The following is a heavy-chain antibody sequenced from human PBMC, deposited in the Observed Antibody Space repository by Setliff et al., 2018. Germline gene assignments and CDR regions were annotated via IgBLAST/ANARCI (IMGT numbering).Heavy chain of an antibody. CDR3: VRSSAPQVVLAADFDF. D-gene: IGHD6-19*01. Sequence: ASVKVSCKTSGFRFTNFGFSWVRQAPGQGLEWLGSISPYSGNTNYPQWLQGRVTMTTDTSATTVYMELKSLRFDDTAVYYCVRSSAPQVVLAADFDFWGQGTPVTSPQ. J-gene: IGHJ4*02. CDR2: ISPYSGNT. CDR1: GFRFTNFG. V-gene: IGHV1-18*01.